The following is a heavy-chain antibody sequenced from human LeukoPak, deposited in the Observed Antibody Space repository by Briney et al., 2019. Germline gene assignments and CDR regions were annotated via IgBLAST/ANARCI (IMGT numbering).Heavy chain of an antibody. D-gene: IGHD2-15*01. CDR1: GGSISNSSYY. V-gene: IGHV4-39*07. Sequence: PSETLSLTCTVSGGSISNSSYYWGWIRQPPGKGLEWIGSIYYSGSTYYKSSLKSRVTISVDTSKNQFSLKLSSVTAADTAVYYCAVSGGWTWYYYDYWGQGTLVTVSS. J-gene: IGHJ4*02. CDR2: IYYSGST. CDR3: AVSGGWTWYYYDY.